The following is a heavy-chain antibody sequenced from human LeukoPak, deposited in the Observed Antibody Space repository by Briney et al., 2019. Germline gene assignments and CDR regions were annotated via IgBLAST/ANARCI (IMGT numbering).Heavy chain of an antibody. V-gene: IGHV3-15*01. J-gene: IGHJ6*02. CDR2: IKSKNGGGTT. Sequence: GGSLRLSCAGSGFTFRNPWMSWVRHAPGNGLESGGRIKSKNGGGTTDYAAPVKGRFAISRDDSKSTLYLQMNSLRTEDTAVFFFKQKTAYEILTGDNYGMDVWGQGTTVTVSS. CDR3: KQKTAYEILTGDNYGMDV. D-gene: IGHD3-9*01. CDR1: GFTFRNPW.